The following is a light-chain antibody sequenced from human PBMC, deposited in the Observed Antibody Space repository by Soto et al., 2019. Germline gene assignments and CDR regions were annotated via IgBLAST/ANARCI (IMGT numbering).Light chain of an antibody. CDR1: QNIGSC. Sequence: DIQMNQSPSSLSASVGDRVTISCRASQNIGSCLNWYQQKPGKAPKVLISAASSLQSGVPSRFSGSGSETDFTLTISSLQPEDFATYYCQQSYTRWTFGQGTKLEIK. CDR2: AAS. V-gene: IGKV1-39*01. CDR3: QQSYTRWT. J-gene: IGKJ2*02.